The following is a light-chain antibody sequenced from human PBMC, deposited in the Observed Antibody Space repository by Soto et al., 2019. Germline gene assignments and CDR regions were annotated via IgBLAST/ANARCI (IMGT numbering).Light chain of an antibody. CDR3: QQYNNWPPLT. CDR2: GAS. V-gene: IGKV3-15*01. CDR1: QSVSSN. Sequence: EIVMTQSPATLSVSPGERATLSCRASQSVSSNLAWYQQKPGQAPRLLIYGASTRATGIPARFSGSRSATEFTLTISSPQSEDFAVYYCQQYNNWPPLTWGGGTRVHIK. J-gene: IGKJ4*01.